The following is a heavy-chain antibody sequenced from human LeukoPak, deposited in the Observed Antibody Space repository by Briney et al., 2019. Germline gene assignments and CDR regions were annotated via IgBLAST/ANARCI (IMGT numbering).Heavy chain of an antibody. J-gene: IGHJ4*02. V-gene: IGHV4-34*01. CDR1: GGSFSGYY. Sequence: PSETLSLTCAVYGGSFSGYYWSWIRQPPGKGLEWIGEINHSGSTNYNPSLKSRVTISVDTSKNQFSLKLSSVTAADTAVYYCARDGGLSGSYLPDYWGQGTLVTVSS. CDR3: ARDGGLSGSYLPDY. D-gene: IGHD1-26*01. CDR2: INHSGST.